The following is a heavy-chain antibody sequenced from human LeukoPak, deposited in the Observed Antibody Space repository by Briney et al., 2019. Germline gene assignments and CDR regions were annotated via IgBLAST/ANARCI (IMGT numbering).Heavy chain of an antibody. CDR1: GGSISSGDYY. V-gene: IGHV4-30-4*01. Sequence: SETLSLTCTVSGGSISSGDYYWSWLRQPPGKGLEWLGYIYYSGSTYYNPSLKSRVTISVDTSKNQFSLKLSSVTAADTAVYYCARDAEIWGSYRLPLWGQGTLVTVSS. CDR3: ARDAEIWGSYRLPL. J-gene: IGHJ4*02. D-gene: IGHD3-16*02. CDR2: IYYSGST.